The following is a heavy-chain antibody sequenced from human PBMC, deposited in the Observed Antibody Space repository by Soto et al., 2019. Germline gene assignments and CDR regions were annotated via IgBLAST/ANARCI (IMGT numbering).Heavy chain of an antibody. CDR3: VRDLGRYFRSGYMDL. V-gene: IGHV3-21*02. Sequence: EVQLVESGGGLVKPGGALRLSCTASGFAFNTFSMNWVRQAPGKGREWVSSINEDSTYIYYADSLRGRITISRDNAKDSLFLQMNSLSPDDTAVYYCVRDLGRYFRSGYMDLWGDGAPVTVSS. D-gene: IGHD3-9*01. J-gene: IGHJ6*03. CDR2: INEDSTYI. CDR1: GFAFNTFS.